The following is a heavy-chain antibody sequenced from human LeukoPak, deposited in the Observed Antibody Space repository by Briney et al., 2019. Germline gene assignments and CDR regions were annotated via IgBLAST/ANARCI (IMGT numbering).Heavy chain of an antibody. V-gene: IGHV3-74*01. J-gene: IGHJ4*02. Sequence: PGGSLRLSCAASGLTFHNTWMHWIRQAPGEGLVWVSRIINDGITTTYADSVKGRFTISRDNAKKTLYLQMNSLRAEDTAVYYCAVVGSSGYYSYWGQGTLVTVSS. D-gene: IGHD5-12*01. CDR2: IINDGITT. CDR3: AVVGSSGYYSY. CDR1: GLTFHNTW.